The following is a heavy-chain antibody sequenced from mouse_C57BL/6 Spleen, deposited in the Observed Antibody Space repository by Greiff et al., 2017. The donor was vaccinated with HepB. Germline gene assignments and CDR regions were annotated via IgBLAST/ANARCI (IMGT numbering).Heavy chain of an antibody. CDR2: IDPSDSET. J-gene: IGHJ2*01. V-gene: IGHV1-52*01. CDR3: ARGAHYGSSYDFDY. Sequence: QVQLQQPGAELVRPGSSVKLSCKASGYTFTSYWMHWVKQRPIQGLEWIGNIDPSDSETHYNQKFKDKATLTVDKSSSTAYMQLSSLTSEDSAVYYCARGAHYGSSYDFDYWGQSTTLTVSS. D-gene: IGHD1-1*01. CDR1: GYTFTSYW.